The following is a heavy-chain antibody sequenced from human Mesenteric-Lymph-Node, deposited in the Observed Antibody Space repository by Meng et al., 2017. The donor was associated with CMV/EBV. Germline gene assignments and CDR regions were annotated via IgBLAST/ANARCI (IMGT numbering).Heavy chain of an antibody. D-gene: IGHD3-10*01. CDR3: ARSYFGELLFFFDY. J-gene: IGHJ4*02. V-gene: IGHV1-3*01. CDR2: INAGNGNT. CDR1: GYTFTSYG. Sequence: ASGYTFTSYGISWVRQAPGQGLEWMGWINAGNGNTKYSQKFQGRVTITRDTSASTAYMELSSLRSEDTAVYYCARSYFGELLFFFDYWGQGTLVTVSS.